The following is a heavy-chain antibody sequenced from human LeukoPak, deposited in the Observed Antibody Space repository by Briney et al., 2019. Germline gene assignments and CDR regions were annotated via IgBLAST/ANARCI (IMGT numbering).Heavy chain of an antibody. CDR1: GFTFSSYA. CDR3: AKGLKQWLGYFDD. Sequence: PGGSLRLSCSASGFTFSSYAMHWVRQAPGKGLEYVSAISSNGGSTYYADSVKGRFTISRDNSKNTLYLQMNSLRAEDTAVYYCAKGLKQWLGYFDDWGQGTLVTVSS. J-gene: IGHJ4*02. V-gene: IGHV3-64*04. D-gene: IGHD6-19*01. CDR2: ISSNGGST.